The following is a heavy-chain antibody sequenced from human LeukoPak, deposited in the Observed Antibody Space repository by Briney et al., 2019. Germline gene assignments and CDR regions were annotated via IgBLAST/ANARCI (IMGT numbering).Heavy chain of an antibody. D-gene: IGHD6-19*01. CDR1: GFTFSSYA. CDR2: ISGSGGST. Sequence: GGSLRLSCAASGFTFSSYAMTWVRQAPGKGLEWVSIISGSGGSTYYADSVKGRFTISRDNSKNTLYLQMNSLRAEDTAVYYCAKSRSSGWVFDYWGQGTLVTVSS. CDR3: AKSRSSGWVFDY. V-gene: IGHV3-23*01. J-gene: IGHJ4*02.